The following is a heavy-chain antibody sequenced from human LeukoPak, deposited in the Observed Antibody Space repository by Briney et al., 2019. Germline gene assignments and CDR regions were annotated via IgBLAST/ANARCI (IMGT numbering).Heavy chain of an antibody. CDR3: ARSHTRNGFCGGGRRYPAVWWFDP. CDR2: IDPKNGNR. Sequence: ASVKVSCKASGYTFINNDINWVRQAPGQGLEWMAWIDPKNGNRGYAQNFQGRVTMTTDTSISTAYMELSSLRSEETAVYYCARSHTRNGFCGGGRRYPAVWWFDPWGQGPLVTVSS. J-gene: IGHJ5*02. D-gene: IGHD2-15*01. V-gene: IGHV1-8*01. CDR1: GYTFINND.